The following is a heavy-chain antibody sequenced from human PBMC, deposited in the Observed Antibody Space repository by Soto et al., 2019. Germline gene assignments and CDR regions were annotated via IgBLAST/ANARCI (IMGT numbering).Heavy chain of an antibody. CDR1: GFTFSSYW. Sequence: GGSLRLSCAVSGFTFSSYWMTWVRQAPGKGLEWVANIKQDGSEEFYVDSVKGRFTISRDNAKNLLYLQMNSLRAEDTAVYYCARDSFLRTPNYFDYWGQGTLVPVAS. D-gene: IGHD3-16*01. V-gene: IGHV3-7*05. CDR2: IKQDGSEE. CDR3: ARDSFLRTPNYFDY. J-gene: IGHJ4*02.